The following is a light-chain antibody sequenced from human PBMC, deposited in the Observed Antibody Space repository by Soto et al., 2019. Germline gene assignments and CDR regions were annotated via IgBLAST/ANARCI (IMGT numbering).Light chain of an antibody. J-gene: IGKJ1*01. V-gene: IGKV1-16*01. CDR1: RYITNY. CDR2: AAS. Sequence: DIQMTQSPSSLSASVGDTVTITCRASRYITNYVAWFQHRPGQAPKSLIYAASSLHSGVPSRFAGSGSGTDFTLTITGLQPDDFATYYCQKYNSAPWTFGQGTKVDIK. CDR3: QKYNSAPWT.